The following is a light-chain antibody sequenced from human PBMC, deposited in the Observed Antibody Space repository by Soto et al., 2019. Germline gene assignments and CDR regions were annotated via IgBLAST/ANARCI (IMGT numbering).Light chain of an antibody. CDR1: QSISSY. V-gene: IGKV1-39*01. CDR3: QQYISYPIT. CDR2: AAS. J-gene: IGKJ5*01. Sequence: DIQMTQSPSSLSASVGDRVTTTCRASQSISSYLNWYQQKPGKAPKLLIYAASSLQSGVPSRFSGSGSGTEFTLTISSLQPEDFATYYCQQYISYPITFGQGTRLEIK.